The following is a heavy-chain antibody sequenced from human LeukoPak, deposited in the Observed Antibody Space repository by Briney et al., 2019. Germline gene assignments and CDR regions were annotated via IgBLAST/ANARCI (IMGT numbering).Heavy chain of an antibody. V-gene: IGHV3-43*02. CDR1: RFTFDDYG. Sequence: QPGGSLRLSCAASRFTFDDYGMHWVRQVPGKGLEWVSLISGDGSSTYYADSVKGRFTLSRDNSRNTLYLQMNSLRAEDAAVYYCAKHRSYGMEVWGQGTTVTVSS. J-gene: IGHJ6*02. CDR3: AKHRSYGMEV. CDR2: ISGDGSST.